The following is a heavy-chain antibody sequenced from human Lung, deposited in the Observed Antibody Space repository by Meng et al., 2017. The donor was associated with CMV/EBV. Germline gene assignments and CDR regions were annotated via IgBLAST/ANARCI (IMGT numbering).Heavy chain of an antibody. Sequence: HVHLQQSGPGLVEPSQTLSLTCAISGDSVSSKSVAWNWIRQSPSRDLEWLGRTYFSSKWYHDYAISVKSRITIKPDTSKNQFSLQLNSVTPEDTAVYYCAREGGSHIPFDFWGQGTLVTVSS. D-gene: IGHD1-26*01. V-gene: IGHV6-1*01. CDR2: TYFSSKWYH. CDR3: AREGGSHIPFDF. CDR1: GDSVSSKSVA. J-gene: IGHJ4*02.